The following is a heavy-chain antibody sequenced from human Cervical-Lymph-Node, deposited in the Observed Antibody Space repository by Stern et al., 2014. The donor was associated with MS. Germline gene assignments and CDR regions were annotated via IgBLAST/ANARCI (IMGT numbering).Heavy chain of an antibody. D-gene: IGHD3-10*01. CDR3: ERSRGWFDP. CDR2: INHSGST. CDR1: GGSFSGYY. V-gene: IGHV4-34*01. J-gene: IGHJ5*02. Sequence: VQLVQWGAGLLKPSETLSLTCAVYGGSFSGYYWSWIRQPPGKGLEWIGEINHSGSTNYNPSLKSRVTISVDTSKNQFSLKLSSVTTADTAVYYCERSRGWFDPWGQGTLVTVSS.